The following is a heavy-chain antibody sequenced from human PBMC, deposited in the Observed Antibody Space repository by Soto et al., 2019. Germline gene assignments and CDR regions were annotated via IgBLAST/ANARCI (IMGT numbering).Heavy chain of an antibody. CDR2: IYHSGST. V-gene: IGHV4-4*02. CDR1: GGSSSSNW. Sequence: SETLSLTCTVSGGSSSSNWWSWVRQPPGKGLEWIGEIYHSGSTNYNPSLKSRVTISVDKSKNQFSLKLSSVTAADTAVYYCAREGDIVVVPAAAYFDYWGQGTLVTVSS. J-gene: IGHJ4*02. D-gene: IGHD2-2*01. CDR3: AREGDIVVVPAAAYFDY.